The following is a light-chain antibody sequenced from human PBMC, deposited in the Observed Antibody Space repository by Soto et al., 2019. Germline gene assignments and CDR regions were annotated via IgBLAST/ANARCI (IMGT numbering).Light chain of an antibody. CDR2: GAS. CDR1: QSVSSSY. Sequence: EIVLTQSPGTLSLSPGERATLSCRASQSVSSSYLAWYQQKPGQAPRPLIYGASSRAIGIPDRFSGSGSGTDFTLTISRLEPEDFAVDYCQQSGSSPWTFGQGTKVEIK. J-gene: IGKJ1*01. CDR3: QQSGSSPWT. V-gene: IGKV3-20*01.